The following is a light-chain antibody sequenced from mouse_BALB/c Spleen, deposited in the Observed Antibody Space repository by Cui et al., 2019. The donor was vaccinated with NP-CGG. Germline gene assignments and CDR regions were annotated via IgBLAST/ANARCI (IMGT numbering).Light chain of an antibody. Sequence: QAVVTQESALTTSPGETVTLTCRSSTGAVTTSNYANWVQEKPDHLFTGLIGGTNNRAPGVPARFSGSLIGDKAALTITGAQTEDEAIYFRALWYSNHWVFGGGTKLTAL. CDR3: ALWYSNHWV. V-gene: IGLV1*01. CDR2: GTN. J-gene: IGLJ1*01. CDR1: TGAVTTSNY.